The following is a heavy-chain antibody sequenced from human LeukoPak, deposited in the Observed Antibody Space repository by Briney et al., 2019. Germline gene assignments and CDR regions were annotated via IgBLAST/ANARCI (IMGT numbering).Heavy chain of an antibody. CDR3: AGIVVVTATYYFDY. D-gene: IGHD2-21*02. Sequence: GGSLRLSCAASGFTVSSNYMSWVRQAPGKGLEWVSVIYSGGSTYYADSVKGRFTISRDNSKNTLYLQMNSLRAEDTAVYYCAGIVVVTATYYFDYWGQGTLVTVSS. CDR1: GFTVSSNY. CDR2: IYSGGST. V-gene: IGHV3-66*01. J-gene: IGHJ4*02.